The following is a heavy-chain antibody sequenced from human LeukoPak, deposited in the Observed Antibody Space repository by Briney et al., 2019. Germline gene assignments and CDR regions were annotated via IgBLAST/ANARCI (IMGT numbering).Heavy chain of an antibody. CDR3: ACAPNEYFFDF. J-gene: IGHJ4*02. Sequence: SETLSLTCGVDGGSFIGYDWSWIRQPPGKGVEWIGYISYSGNTNYNPSLKSRVTISLDTSKNQFTLKWSSVTAADTAIYYCACAPNEYFFDFWGPGTLVTVSS. CDR1: GGSFIGYD. CDR2: ISYSGNT. V-gene: IGHV4-59*01.